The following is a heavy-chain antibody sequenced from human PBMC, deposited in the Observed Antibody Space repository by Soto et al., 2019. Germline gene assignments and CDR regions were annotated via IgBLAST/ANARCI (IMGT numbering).Heavy chain of an antibody. D-gene: IGHD3-22*01. CDR2: ISANGNT. Sequence: ASVKVSCKASGYTFTSYGISWVRQAPGQGLEWMGWISANGNTNYAQKFQGRVTMTTDTSTSTAYMELSSLRSEDTAVYYCARGYRYYYDSSGREYSQHWGQGTLVTVSS. CDR1: GYTFTSYG. J-gene: IGHJ1*01. CDR3: ARGYRYYYDSSGREYSQH. V-gene: IGHV1-18*01.